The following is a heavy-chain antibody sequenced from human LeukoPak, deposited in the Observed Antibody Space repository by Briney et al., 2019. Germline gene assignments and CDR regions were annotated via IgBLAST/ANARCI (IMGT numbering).Heavy chain of an antibody. D-gene: IGHD3-10*01. CDR1: GPSVTSGGFY. V-gene: IGHV4-39*01. CDR3: ARHSGSGSLSRPFDP. Sequence: SETLSLTCSVSGPSVTSGGFYWGWLRQPPGKGLQWLATVYYTGSTYYNPSLRSRVTISIDTSKNQFSLSLWSLIAADTAVYYCARHSGSGSLSRPFDPWGQGTLVTVSS. J-gene: IGHJ5*02. CDR2: VYYTGST.